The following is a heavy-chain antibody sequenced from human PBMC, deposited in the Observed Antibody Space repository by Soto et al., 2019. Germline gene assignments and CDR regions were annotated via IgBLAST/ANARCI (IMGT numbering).Heavy chain of an antibody. V-gene: IGHV4-39*01. CDR2: VHYSGNT. CDR3: ARQGGTKFAY. CDR1: GDSVISDHYY. D-gene: IGHD3-16*01. J-gene: IGHJ4*02. Sequence: QLQLQESGPGLVKPSETLSLSCTVSGDSVISDHYYWAWVRQPPGKGLEWIGNVHYSGNTYQNPPLKSRVTIFVDPSSTQVSLKLTSVTAAATSVFYCARQGGTKFAYWGQGTLVTVSS.